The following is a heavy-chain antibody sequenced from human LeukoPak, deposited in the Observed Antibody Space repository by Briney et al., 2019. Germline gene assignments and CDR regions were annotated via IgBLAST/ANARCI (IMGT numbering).Heavy chain of an antibody. D-gene: IGHD2-15*01. Sequence: SETLSLTCTVSGGSTSSYYWSWIRQPPGKGLEWIGYIYYSGSTNYNPSLKSRVTISVDTSKNQFSLKLSSVTAADMAVYYCARGSSVVGGMDVWGQGTTVTVSS. J-gene: IGHJ6*02. CDR1: GGSTSSYY. V-gene: IGHV4-59*01. CDR3: ARGSSVVGGMDV. CDR2: IYYSGST.